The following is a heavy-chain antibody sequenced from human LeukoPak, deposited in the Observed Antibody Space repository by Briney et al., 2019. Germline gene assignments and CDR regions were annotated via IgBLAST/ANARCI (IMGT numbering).Heavy chain of an antibody. CDR1: GGSFSGYY. D-gene: IGHD1-1*01. CDR3: ATASTGTGSGPSDY. V-gene: IGHV4-34*01. J-gene: IGHJ4*02. CDR2: INHSGST. Sequence: SETLSLTCAVYGGSFSGYYWSWIRQPPGKGLEWIGEINHSGSTNYNPSLKSRVTISVDTYKKQFSLKLSSVTAADTAVYYCATASTGTGSGPSDYWGQGTLVTVSS.